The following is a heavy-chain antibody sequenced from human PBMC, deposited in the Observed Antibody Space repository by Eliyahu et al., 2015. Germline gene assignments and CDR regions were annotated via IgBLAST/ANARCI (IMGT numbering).Heavy chain of an antibody. CDR2: IYYSGNI. CDR1: GXSIXNTHYY. D-gene: IGHD4-17*01. Sequence: QLQLQESGPGLVRPSXTLSLTCTXSGXSIXNTHYYWGWXRQPPGKGLEWIGSIYYSGNIYYKPSLKSRVTISVDTSKNQFSLKVRSVTAADTAVYYCARHVFKYGDYYYYAMDVWGQGTTVSVSS. V-gene: IGHV4-39*01. CDR3: ARHVFKYGDYYYYAMDV. J-gene: IGHJ6*02.